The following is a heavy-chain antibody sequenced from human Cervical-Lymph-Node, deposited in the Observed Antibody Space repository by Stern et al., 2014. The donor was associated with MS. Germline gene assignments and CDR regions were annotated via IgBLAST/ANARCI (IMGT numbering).Heavy chain of an antibody. CDR1: RGSISLGSYY. CDR2: IQTGGST. V-gene: IGHV4-61*02. Sequence: QVQLQESGPGLVKPSQTLSLTCTISRGSISLGSYYWNWVRQPAGKGLEWIGRIQTGGSTTYNPSLKSRVTISLDTPKNQFSRKLTSVTAADTAMYFCARDMTLLNSQYYFYFGMDVWGPGTSVTVSS. CDR3: ARDMTLLNSQYYFYFGMDV. D-gene: IGHD4-23*01. J-gene: IGHJ6*02.